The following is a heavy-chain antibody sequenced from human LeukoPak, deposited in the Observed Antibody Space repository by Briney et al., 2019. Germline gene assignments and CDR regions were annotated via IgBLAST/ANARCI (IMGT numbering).Heavy chain of an antibody. CDR3: ARGWASSWYYFDF. V-gene: IGHV4-59*01. J-gene: IGHJ4*02. Sequence: PSETLSLTCAVSGGSMRNYYWSWIRQPPGKGLEWIGYTYDSGSSSYNPSLRSRVSISIDTSKNQFSLNLSSVTAADTAVYYCARGWASSWYYFDFWGQGTLSPSPQ. CDR2: TYDSGSS. CDR1: GGSMRNYY. D-gene: IGHD2-2*01.